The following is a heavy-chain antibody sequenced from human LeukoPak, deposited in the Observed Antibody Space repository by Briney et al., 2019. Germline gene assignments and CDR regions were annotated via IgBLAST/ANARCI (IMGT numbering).Heavy chain of an antibody. J-gene: IGHJ3*02. CDR2: ISWNSGSI. D-gene: IGHD6-13*01. Sequence: SLRLSCAVSGFIFEDYAMHWVRQAPGKGLEWVSGISWNSGSIGYADSVKGRFTISRDNAKNSLYLQMNSLRAEDTALYYCAKDKTAAGPDAFDIWGQGTMVTVSS. CDR3: AKDKTAAGPDAFDI. V-gene: IGHV3-9*01. CDR1: GFIFEDYA.